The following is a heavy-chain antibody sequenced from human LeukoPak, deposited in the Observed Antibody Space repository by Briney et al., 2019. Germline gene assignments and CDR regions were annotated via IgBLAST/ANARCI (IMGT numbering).Heavy chain of an antibody. J-gene: IGHJ3*02. CDR1: GGTFSSYA. V-gene: IGHV1-69*05. CDR2: IIPIFGTA. Sequence: SVKVSXKASGGTFSSYAISWVRQAPGQGLEWMGRIIPIFGTANYAQKFQGRVTITTDESTSTAYMELSSLRSEDTAVYYCALRPGGGSDAFDIWGQGTMVTVSS. D-gene: IGHD2-15*01. CDR3: ALRPGGGSDAFDI.